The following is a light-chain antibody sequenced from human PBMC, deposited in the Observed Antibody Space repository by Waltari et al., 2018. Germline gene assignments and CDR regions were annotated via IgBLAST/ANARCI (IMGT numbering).Light chain of an antibody. CDR3: QKYNSAPPA. CDR1: QGISNY. CDR2: AAS. V-gene: IGKV1-27*01. Sequence: DIQMTPSPSSLSASVGDRVTITCRASQGISNYLACYQQTPGKVPKLLIYAASTLQSGVPSRFSGSGSGTDFTLTISSLQPEDVATYYCQKYNSAPPAFGQGTKLEIK. J-gene: IGKJ2*01.